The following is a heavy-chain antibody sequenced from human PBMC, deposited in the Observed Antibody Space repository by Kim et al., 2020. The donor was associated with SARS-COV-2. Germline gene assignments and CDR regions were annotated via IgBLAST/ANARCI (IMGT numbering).Heavy chain of an antibody. D-gene: IGHD2-15*01. CDR3: ASGVGGAAAYYYYGMDV. CDR1: GYTFTGYY. J-gene: IGHJ6*02. Sequence: ASVKVSCKASGYTFTGYYMHWVRQAPGQGLEWMGWINPNSGGTNYAQKFQGWVTMTRDTSISTAYMELSRLRSDDTAVYYCASGVGGAAAYYYYGMDVWGQGTTVTVSS. CDR2: INPNSGGT. V-gene: IGHV1-2*04.